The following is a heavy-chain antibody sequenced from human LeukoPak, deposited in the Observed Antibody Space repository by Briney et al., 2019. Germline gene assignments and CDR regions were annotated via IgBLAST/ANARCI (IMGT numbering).Heavy chain of an antibody. D-gene: IGHD3-10*01. V-gene: IGHV4-31*03. CDR1: GVSISRGGYY. CDR2: ISYSGNT. J-gene: IGHJ4*02. CDR3: ARLDLNMVRGVQD. Sequence: SQTLSLTCTVSGVSISRGGYYWSWIRQHPGKGLEWIGYISYSGNTYYNPSLKTRLSISVDTSKNQFCLNVSSVTAADTGVYYCARLDLNMVRGVQDWGQGTQVTVSS.